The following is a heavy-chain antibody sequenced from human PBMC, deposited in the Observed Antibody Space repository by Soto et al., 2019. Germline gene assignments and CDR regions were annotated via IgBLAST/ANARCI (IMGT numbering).Heavy chain of an antibody. D-gene: IGHD6-19*01. CDR1: GGSVSSGSYH. CDR3: ARLSVAWFDP. Sequence: QVQLQESGPGLVKPSETLSLTCTVSGGSVSSGSYHWGWIRQPPGKGLEWIGYIYHSGSTNYNPSPKSRITISVDTSKNQFSLSLTSVPAADTAVYYCARLSVAWFDPWGQGTLVTVAS. CDR2: IYHSGST. J-gene: IGHJ5*02. V-gene: IGHV4-61*01.